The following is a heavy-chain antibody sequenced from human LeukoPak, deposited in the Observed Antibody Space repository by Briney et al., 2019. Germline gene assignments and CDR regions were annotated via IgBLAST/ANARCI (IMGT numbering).Heavy chain of an antibody. J-gene: IGHJ5*02. CDR1: GYTFTSYY. D-gene: IGHD6-13*01. V-gene: IGHV1-46*01. CDR3: YRGVRIAAAGGNWLDP. Sequence: ASVKVSCKASGYTFTSYYMHWVRQAPGQGLEWMGIINPSGGSTSYAQKFQGRVTMTRDTSTSTVYMELSSLRSEDTAVYYCYRGVRIAAAGGNWLDPWGQGTLVTVSS. CDR2: INPSGGST.